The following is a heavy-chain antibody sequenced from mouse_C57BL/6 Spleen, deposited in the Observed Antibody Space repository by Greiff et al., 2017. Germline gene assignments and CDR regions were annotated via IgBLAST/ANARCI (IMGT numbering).Heavy chain of an antibody. CDR1: GYTFTSYW. CDR3: ARGGGLRRGFAY. V-gene: IGHV1-53*01. D-gene: IGHD2-2*01. Sequence: QVQLQQPGTELVKPGASVKLSCKASGYTFTSYWMHWVKQRPGQGLEWIGNINPSNGGTNYNEKFKSKATLTVDKSSSTAYMQLSSLTSEDAAVYYCARGGGLRRGFAYWGQGTLVTVSA. CDR2: INPSNGGT. J-gene: IGHJ3*01.